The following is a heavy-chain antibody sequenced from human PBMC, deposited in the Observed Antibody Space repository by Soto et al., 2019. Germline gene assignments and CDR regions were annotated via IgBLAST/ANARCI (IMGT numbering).Heavy chain of an antibody. Sequence: SETLSLTCAVSGGSISSGGYSWSWIRQPPGKGLEWIGYIYHSGSTYYNPSLKSRVTISVDRSKNQFSLKLSSVTAADTAVYYCAREGGHYGSGSLTFDPWGQGTLVTVSS. CDR3: AREGGHYGSGSLTFDP. D-gene: IGHD3-10*01. V-gene: IGHV4-30-2*01. CDR1: GGSISSGGYS. J-gene: IGHJ5*02. CDR2: IYHSGST.